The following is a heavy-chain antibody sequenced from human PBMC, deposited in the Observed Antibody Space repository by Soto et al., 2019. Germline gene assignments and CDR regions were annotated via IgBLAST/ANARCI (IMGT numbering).Heavy chain of an antibody. J-gene: IGHJ6*02. Sequence: SVKVSCKASGGTFSSYAISWVRQAPGQGLEWMGGIIPIFGTANYAQKFQGRVTITADESTSTAYMELSSLRSEDTAVYYCASRRYYDSSGYPYGMDVWGQGTTVTVSS. V-gene: IGHV1-69*13. CDR2: IIPIFGTA. CDR1: GGTFSSYA. D-gene: IGHD3-22*01. CDR3: ASRRYYDSSGYPYGMDV.